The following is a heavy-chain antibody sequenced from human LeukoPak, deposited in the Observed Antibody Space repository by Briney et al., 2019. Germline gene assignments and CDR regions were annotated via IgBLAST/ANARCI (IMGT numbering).Heavy chain of an antibody. CDR2: FSGSGGST. J-gene: IGHJ4*02. CDR1: GFTFSSYA. CDR3: AKSSLMYYFDY. Sequence: GGSLRLSCAASGFTFSSYAMSWVRQAPGKGLECISGFSGSGGSTYYADSVKGRFTISRDNSKNTLYLQMNSLRAEDTAVYYCAKSSLMYYFDYWGQGTLVTVSS. V-gene: IGHV3-23*01.